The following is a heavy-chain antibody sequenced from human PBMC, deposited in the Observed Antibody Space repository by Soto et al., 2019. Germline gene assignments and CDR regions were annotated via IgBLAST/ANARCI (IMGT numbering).Heavy chain of an antibody. Sequence: SETLSLTCTVSGGSISSYYWSWIRQPPGKGLEWIGYIYYSGSTNYNPSLKSRVTISVDTSKNQFSLKLSSVTAADTAVYYCARSIVGANWFDPWGQGTLVTVS. CDR1: GGSISSYY. CDR2: IYYSGST. D-gene: IGHD1-26*01. J-gene: IGHJ5*02. V-gene: IGHV4-59*01. CDR3: ARSIVGANWFDP.